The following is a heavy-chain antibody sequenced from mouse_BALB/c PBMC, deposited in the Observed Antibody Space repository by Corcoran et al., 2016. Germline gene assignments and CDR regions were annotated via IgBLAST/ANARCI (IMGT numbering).Heavy chain of an antibody. J-gene: IGHJ4*01. CDR3: ASTVVA. V-gene: IGHV14-1*02. CDR2: IDPENGNT. D-gene: IGHD1-1*01. Sequence: EVQLQQSGAELVRPGALVKLSCKASGFTIKDYYMHWVKQRPEQGLEWIGWIDPENGNTIYDPKFQGKASITADTSSNTAYLQLSSLTSEDTAVYYCASTVVAWGQGTSVTVSS. CDR1: GFTIKDYY.